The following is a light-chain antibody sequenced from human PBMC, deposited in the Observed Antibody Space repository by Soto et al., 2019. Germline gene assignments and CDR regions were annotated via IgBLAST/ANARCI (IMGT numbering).Light chain of an antibody. V-gene: IGLV1-51*02. CDR2: ENN. CDR1: SSNIGNNY. CDR3: GTWDIRLNINWV. J-gene: IGLJ3*02. Sequence: QSVLTQPPSVSAAPGQKVTISCSGSSSNIGNNYVSWYQHLPGQAPRLLIFENNKRRPGIPDRFSGSKSGTSATLAITGLQTGDEAAYDCGTWDIRLNINWVFGGGTKLTVL.